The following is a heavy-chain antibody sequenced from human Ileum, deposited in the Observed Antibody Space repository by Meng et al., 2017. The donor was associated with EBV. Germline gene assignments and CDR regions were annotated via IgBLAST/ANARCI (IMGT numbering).Heavy chain of an antibody. J-gene: IGHJ4*02. D-gene: IGHD2/OR15-2a*01. CDR2: INSDGSTT. CDR3: ARASTGTYFQDY. V-gene: IGHV3-74*01. CDR1: GFTFNTYG. Sequence: EVQLVESGGGLIQPGXSWRLSCAASGFTFNTYGMHWVRQAPGKGLVWVSRINSDGSTTSYADSVKGRFTISRDNAKNTLYLQMNSLRADDTAVYYCARASTGTYFQDYWGQGTLVTVSS.